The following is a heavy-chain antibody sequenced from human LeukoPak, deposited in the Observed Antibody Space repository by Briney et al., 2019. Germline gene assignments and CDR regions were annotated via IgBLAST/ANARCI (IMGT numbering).Heavy chain of an antibody. V-gene: IGHV3-11*06. CDR3: ARSGREATEIDY. CDR1: GFIFTNYF. CDR2: INGRGTYI. Sequence: GGSLRLSCAASGFIFTNYFMSWVRQAPGKGLEWLSYINGRGTYIDYAESLKGRITISRDNAQNSLYLQMNSLRVEDTAVYYCARSGREATEIDYWGQGTLVTVSS. D-gene: IGHD1-1*01. J-gene: IGHJ4*02.